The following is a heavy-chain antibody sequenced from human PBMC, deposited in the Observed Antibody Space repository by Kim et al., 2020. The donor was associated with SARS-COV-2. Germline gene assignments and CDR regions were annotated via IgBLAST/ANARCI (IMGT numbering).Heavy chain of an antibody. D-gene: IGHD3-3*01. Sequence: SETLSITCAVYGGSFSGYYWSWIRQPPGKGLEWIGEINHSGSTNYNPSLKSRVTISVDTSKNQFFLKLSSVTAVDTAVYYCARGRDITIFGVVIDYWGQGTLVTVSS. CDR2: INHSGST. J-gene: IGHJ4*02. V-gene: IGHV4-34*01. CDR3: ARGRDITIFGVVIDY. CDR1: GGSFSGYY.